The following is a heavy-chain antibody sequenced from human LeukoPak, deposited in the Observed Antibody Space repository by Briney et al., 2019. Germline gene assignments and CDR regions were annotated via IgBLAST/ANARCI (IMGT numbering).Heavy chain of an antibody. CDR3: ARGRTGYQLLPTKKDYSYYYMDV. J-gene: IGHJ6*03. V-gene: IGHV4-34*01. Sequence: SETLSLTCAVYGGSFSGYYWSWIRQPPGKGLEWVGEINHSGSTNYNPSLKSRVTISVDTSKNQFSLKLSSVTAADTAVYYCARGRTGYQLLPTKKDYSYYYMDVWDKGTTVTVSS. CDR2: INHSGST. D-gene: IGHD2-2*01. CDR1: GGSFSGYY.